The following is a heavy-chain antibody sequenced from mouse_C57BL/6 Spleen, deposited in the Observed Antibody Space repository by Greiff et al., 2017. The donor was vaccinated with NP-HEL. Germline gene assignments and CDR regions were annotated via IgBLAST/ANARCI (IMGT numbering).Heavy chain of an antibody. J-gene: IGHJ4*01. CDR3: TRGDDYDGSGNYAMDY. D-gene: IGHD2-4*01. CDR1: GFTFSSYA. V-gene: IGHV5-9-1*02. Sequence: EVKVEESGEGLVKPGGSLKLSCAASGFTFSSYAMSWVRQTPEKRLEWVAYISSGGDYIYYADTVKGRFTISRDNARNTLYLQMSSLKSEDTAMYYCTRGDDYDGSGNYAMDYWGQGTSVTVSS. CDR2: ISSGGDYI.